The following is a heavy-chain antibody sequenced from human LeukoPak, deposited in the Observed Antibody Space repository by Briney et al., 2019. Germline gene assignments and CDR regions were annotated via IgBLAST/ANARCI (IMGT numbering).Heavy chain of an antibody. J-gene: IGHJ4*02. CDR2: IYYSGST. Sequence: PSETLSLTCTVSGGSISSGGYYWSWIRQHPGKGLEWIGYIYYSGSTYYNPSLKSRVTISVDTSKNQFSLKLSSVTAADTAVYYCARVGVVVPAAKPFFDYWGQGTLVTVSS. CDR3: ARVGVVVPAAKPFFDY. CDR1: GGSISSGGYY. D-gene: IGHD2-2*01. V-gene: IGHV4-31*03.